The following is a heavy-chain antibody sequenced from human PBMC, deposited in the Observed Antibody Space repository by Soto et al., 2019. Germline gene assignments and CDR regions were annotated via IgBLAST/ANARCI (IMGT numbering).Heavy chain of an antibody. D-gene: IGHD6-13*01. Sequence: EVQLLESGGGLVQPEGSLRLSCAASGFTFSNYAMSWVRQAPGKGLEWVSGISGGGSTTYYADSVKGRFTISRDTSKNTVYLQVNSLRAEDTAIYFCAKDLAAGGTISIYFHCWGQGTLVTVSS. CDR2: ISGGGSTT. CDR1: GFTFSNYA. J-gene: IGHJ1*01. V-gene: IGHV3-23*01. CDR3: AKDLAAGGTISIYFHC.